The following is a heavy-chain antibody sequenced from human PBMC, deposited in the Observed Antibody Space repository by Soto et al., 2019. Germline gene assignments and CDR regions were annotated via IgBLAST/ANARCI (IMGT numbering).Heavy chain of an antibody. Sequence: GASVKVSCKASGGTFSSYAISWVRQAPGQGLEWMGGIIPIFGTANYAQKFQGRVTITADESTSTAYMELSSLRSEDTAVYYCARAKGSGSLFDYCGQGTLVTVS. V-gene: IGHV1-69*13. CDR1: GGTFSSYA. J-gene: IGHJ4*02. CDR2: IIPIFGTA. CDR3: ARAKGSGSLFDY. D-gene: IGHD5-12*01.